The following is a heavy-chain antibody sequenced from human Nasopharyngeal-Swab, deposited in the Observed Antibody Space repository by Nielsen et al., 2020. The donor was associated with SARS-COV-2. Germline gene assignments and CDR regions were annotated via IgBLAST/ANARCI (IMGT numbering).Heavy chain of an antibody. CDR3: VRSSSWYYFDY. CDR1: GDSIAYSTFY. CDR2: TYYNGNT. V-gene: IGHV4-39*01. Sequence: SETLSLTCTVSGDSIAYSTFYWGWSRQPPGKGLDGIGNTYYNGNTYQNPSLKSRLTISVDKSKNQFSLQLSSVTAADTAVYYCVRSSSWYYFDYWAQGTQVTVSS. D-gene: IGHD6-13*01. J-gene: IGHJ4*02.